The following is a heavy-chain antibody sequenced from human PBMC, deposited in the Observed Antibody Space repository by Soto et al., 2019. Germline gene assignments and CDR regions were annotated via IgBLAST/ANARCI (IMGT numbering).Heavy chain of an antibody. D-gene: IGHD1-1*01. V-gene: IGHV4-4*02. CDR3: ARDKYNDSSD. CDR2: IFHDGST. J-gene: IGHJ4*02. Sequence: QVHLQESGPGLVKPSGTLSLTCAVSGASISSGSWWSWVRQPPGKGLEWIGEIFHDGSTNYNPSLKSRVTMSVDKYKNYFSLELTSVTAADTALYDCARDKYNDSSDWGQGTLVTVSS. CDR1: GASISSGSW.